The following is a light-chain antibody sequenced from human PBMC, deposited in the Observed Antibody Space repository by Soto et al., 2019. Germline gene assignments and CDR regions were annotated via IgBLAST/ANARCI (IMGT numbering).Light chain of an antibody. V-gene: IGKV1-33*01. CDR3: QQYDNLPFT. Sequence: DIQMTQSPSSLSASVGDRVTITCQASQDISNYLNWYQQKPGKAPKLLIYDASNLETGVPSRFSGSGSGPDFTFTISSLQPEEIATYYCQQYDNLPFTFGPGTKVDIK. CDR1: QDISNY. CDR2: DAS. J-gene: IGKJ3*01.